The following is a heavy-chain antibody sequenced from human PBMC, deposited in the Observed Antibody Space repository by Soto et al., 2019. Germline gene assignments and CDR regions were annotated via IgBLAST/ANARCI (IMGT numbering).Heavy chain of an antibody. V-gene: IGHV3-23*05. D-gene: IGHD4-4*01. Sequence: PGGSLRLSCATSGFTFHDYAMSWVRQAPGKGLEWVSAIAFTGSATYYADSVKGRFAISRDNSKNTLYLQMNSLRAEDTAVYYCARSRDGYSFYFYYGMDGWGQGTTVTVSS. CDR2: IAFTGSAT. CDR3: ARSRDGYSFYFYYGMDG. J-gene: IGHJ6*02. CDR1: GFTFHDYA.